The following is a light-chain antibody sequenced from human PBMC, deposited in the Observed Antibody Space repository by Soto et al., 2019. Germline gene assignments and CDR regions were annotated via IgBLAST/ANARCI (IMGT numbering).Light chain of an antibody. CDR3: SSSTTSITSPVT. Sequence: QSALTQPASVSGSPGQSITISCTGTSSDVGGSDYVSWYQQEPGKAPKLIIFGVTNRPSGVSNRFSGSKSGNTASLTISGLQAEDEADYYCSSSTTSITSPVTFGGGTKLTVL. CDR1: SSDVGGSDY. V-gene: IGLV2-14*01. J-gene: IGLJ2*01. CDR2: GVT.